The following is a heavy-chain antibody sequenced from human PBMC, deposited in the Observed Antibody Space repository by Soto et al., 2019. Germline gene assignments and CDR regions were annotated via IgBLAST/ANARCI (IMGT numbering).Heavy chain of an antibody. CDR3: ARRYCSGGSCYSFSAFYVTWFDP. J-gene: IGHJ5*02. CDR2: ISYDGSNK. V-gene: IGHV3-30-3*01. D-gene: IGHD2-15*01. Sequence: GGSLRLSCAASGFTFSSYAMHWVRQAPGKGLEWVAVISYDGSNKYYADSVKGRFTISRDNSKDTLHLQMNSLRAEDTAVYYCARRYCSGGSCYSFSAFYVTWFDPWGRGTLVTVSS. CDR1: GFTFSSYA.